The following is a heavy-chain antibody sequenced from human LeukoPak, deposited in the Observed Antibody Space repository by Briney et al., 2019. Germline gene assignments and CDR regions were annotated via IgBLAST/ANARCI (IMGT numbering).Heavy chain of an antibody. V-gene: IGHV3-30*02. CDR1: GFTFSSYG. CDR3: AKDLEGDWYYFDY. Sequence: GGSLRLSCAASGFTFSSYGMHWVRQAPGKGLEWVAFIRYDGSNKYYADSVKGRFTISRDNSKNTLYLQMNSLRAEDTAVYYCAKDLEGDWYYFDYWGQGTLVTVSS. CDR2: IRYDGSNK. D-gene: IGHD2-21*02. J-gene: IGHJ4*02.